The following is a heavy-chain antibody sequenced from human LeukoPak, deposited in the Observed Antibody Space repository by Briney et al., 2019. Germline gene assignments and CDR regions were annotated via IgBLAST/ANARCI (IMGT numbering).Heavy chain of an antibody. CDR3: ARGRQDVTMIVVVMTAVSYYLDV. Sequence: SETLSLTCAVYGGSFSGYYWTWIRQTPEKGLEWIGEMNPSGSTSYNPSLKSRVTVSVDTSKNQFSLKLSSVTAADTAVYYCARGRQDVTMIVVVMTAVSYYLDVWGKGTTVTVS. V-gene: IGHV4-34*01. D-gene: IGHD3-22*01. J-gene: IGHJ6*03. CDR1: GGSFSGYY. CDR2: MNPSGST.